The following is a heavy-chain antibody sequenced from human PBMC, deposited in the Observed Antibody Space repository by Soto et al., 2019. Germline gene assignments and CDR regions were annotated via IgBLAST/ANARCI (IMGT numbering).Heavy chain of an antibody. J-gene: IGHJ4*02. CDR1: GFTVSSNY. D-gene: IGHD2-2*01. CDR3: ASSKVPAAIVFDY. CDR2: IYSGGST. V-gene: IGHV3-53*04. Sequence: GGSLRLSCAASGFTVSSNYMSWVRQAPGKGLEWVSVIYSGGSTYYADSVKGRFTISRHNSKNTLYLQMNSLRAEDTAVYYCASSKVPAAIVFDYWGQGTLVTVSS.